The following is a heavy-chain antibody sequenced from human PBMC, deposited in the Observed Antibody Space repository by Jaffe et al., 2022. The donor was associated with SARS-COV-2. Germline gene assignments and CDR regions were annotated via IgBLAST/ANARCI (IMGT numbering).Heavy chain of an antibody. J-gene: IGHJ5*02. D-gene: IGHD6-13*01. CDR3: AKSLTADRDWFDP. CDR1: GFSFNDHS. V-gene: IGHV3-21*02. CDR2: ISRSSRYI. Sequence: EVQLVESGGGLVTPGGSLRLSCAGSGFSFNDHSMNWVRQVPGKGLEWVASISRSSRYIYQADSVKGRLTVSRDNAKNLLYLQMNSLTAEDTAVYYCAKSLTADRDWFDPWGQGTLVTVSS.